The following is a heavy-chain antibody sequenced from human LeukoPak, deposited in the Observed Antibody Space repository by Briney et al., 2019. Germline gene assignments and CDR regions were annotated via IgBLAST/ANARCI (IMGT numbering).Heavy chain of an antibody. Sequence: ASVKVSCKASGYTFTNYYMHWVRQAPGQGLEWLGIINPSGSSTSYAQKFQGRVTMARDTPTRTVHMELSSLTSEDTAIYYCARGRYYTDTSGYSGFDYWGQGTLVTVSS. D-gene: IGHD3-22*01. CDR2: INPSGSST. J-gene: IGHJ4*02. V-gene: IGHV1-46*01. CDR1: GYTFTNYY. CDR3: ARGRYYTDTSGYSGFDY.